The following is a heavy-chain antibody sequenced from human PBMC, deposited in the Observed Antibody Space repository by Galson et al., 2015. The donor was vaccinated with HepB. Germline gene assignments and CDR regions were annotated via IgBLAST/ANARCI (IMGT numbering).Heavy chain of an antibody. CDR3: ARDQIRYCSSTISYSQVGDV. J-gene: IGHJ3*01. V-gene: IGHV5-10-1*01. D-gene: IGHD2-2*02. CDR1: GSAFPHGW. Sequence: QSGAAVVQPGESLWISCKGSGSAFPHGWGSWVRQMPGKGLVWMGRIDPSASYTNYRPCFQGHVTISADKSISTADLQWSSLKASDTGMYSCARDQIRYCSSTISYSQVGDVWGQGTMVTVSS. CDR2: IDPSASYT.